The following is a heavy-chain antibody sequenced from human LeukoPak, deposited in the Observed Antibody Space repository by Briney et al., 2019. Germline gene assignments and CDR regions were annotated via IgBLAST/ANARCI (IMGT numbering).Heavy chain of an antibody. CDR2: ISYDGSNK. D-gene: IGHD1-26*01. CDR3: ARARKWEPSPGGPYYFDY. V-gene: IGHV3-30*03. CDR1: GFTISSYG. J-gene: IGHJ4*02. Sequence: GGSLRLSCAASGFTISSYGMHWVRQAPGKGLEWVAVISYDGSNKYYADSVKGRFTISRDNSKNTLYLQMNSLRAEDTAVYYCARARKWEPSPGGPYYFDYWGQGTLVTVSS.